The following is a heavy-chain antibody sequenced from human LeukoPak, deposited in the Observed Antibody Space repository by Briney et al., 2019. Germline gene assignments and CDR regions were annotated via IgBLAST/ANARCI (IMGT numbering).Heavy chain of an antibody. Sequence: GGSLRLSCAASGFTFSSYSMNWVRQAPGKGLEWVANIKQDGSEKYYVDSVKGRFTISRDNAKNSLYLQMNSLRAEDMALYYCARSGIRNYYDSSGYFYWGQGTLVTVSS. D-gene: IGHD3-22*01. CDR3: ARSGIRNYYDSSGYFY. CDR1: GFTFSSYS. V-gene: IGHV3-7*01. CDR2: IKQDGSEK. J-gene: IGHJ4*02.